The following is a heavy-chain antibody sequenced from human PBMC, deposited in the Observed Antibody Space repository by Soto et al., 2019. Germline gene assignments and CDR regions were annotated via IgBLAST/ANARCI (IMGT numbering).Heavy chain of an antibody. CDR3: AKSGEYLPWFDP. D-gene: IGHD3-10*01. J-gene: IGHJ5*02. CDR2: ITGTGRTT. CDR1: GFTLSTYA. V-gene: IGHV3-23*01. Sequence: PGGSLRLSCAASGFTLSTYAMNWVRQAPWKGLEWVSTITGTGRTTYYADSVKGRFTISRDISKNTLYLQMNSLRAEDTAVYYCAKSGEYLPWFDPWGQGTLVTVSS.